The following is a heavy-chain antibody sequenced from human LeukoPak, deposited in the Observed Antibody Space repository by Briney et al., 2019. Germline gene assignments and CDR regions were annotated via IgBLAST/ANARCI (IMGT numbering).Heavy chain of an antibody. CDR3: ERINYDSWSGYSTGGFDY. Sequence: SQTLSLTCTFSVGPLSGRGPYWNWIRQPAAKALEPIGRIYTSGSTDYNPSRKSRVTRSVDTSKNQFSLKLSSVTAADTAVYYFERINYDSWSGYSTGGFDYWGQGTLVTVSS. CDR1: VGPLSGRGPY. D-gene: IGHD3-3*01. J-gene: IGHJ4*02. CDR2: IYTSGST. V-gene: IGHV4-61*02.